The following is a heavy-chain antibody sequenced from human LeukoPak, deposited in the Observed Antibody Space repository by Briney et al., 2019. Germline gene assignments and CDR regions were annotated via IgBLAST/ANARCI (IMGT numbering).Heavy chain of an antibody. CDR3: SLRYCSGTSCPGY. CDR1: GFTFSDAW. J-gene: IGHJ4*02. D-gene: IGHD2-8*02. CDR2: IKSSVDGGAT. V-gene: IGHV3-15*01. Sequence: PGGSLRLSCAASGFTFSDAWLSWVRQAPGKGLEWVGRIKSSVDGGATDYAAPVKGRFTVSRDDSKDTLYLQMNSLKTEDTAVYYCSLRYCSGTSCPGYWGQGTLVTVSS.